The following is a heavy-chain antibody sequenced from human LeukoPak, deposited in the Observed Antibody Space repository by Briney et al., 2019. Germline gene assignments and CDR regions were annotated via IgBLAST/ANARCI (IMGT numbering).Heavy chain of an antibody. V-gene: IGHV1-69*04. CDR2: IVPIFGIA. D-gene: IGHD2-2*02. J-gene: IGHJ4*02. CDR3: AIPAAIGAAAGPSYFDY. Sequence: SVKVSCKASGGTFSSYAISWVRQAPGQGLEWMGRIVPIFGIANYAQKFQARVTITADKSTSTAYMELSSLRSEDTAVYYCAIPAAIGAAAGPSYFDYWGQGTLVTVSS. CDR1: GGTFSSYA.